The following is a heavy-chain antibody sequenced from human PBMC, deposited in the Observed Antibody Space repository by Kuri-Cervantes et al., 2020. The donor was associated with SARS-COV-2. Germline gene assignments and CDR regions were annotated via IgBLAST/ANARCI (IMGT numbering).Heavy chain of an antibody. CDR2: IYHSGST. D-gene: IGHD3-3*01. V-gene: IGHV4-30-2*01. CDR1: GGSISSVGYY. J-gene: IGHJ6*03. Sequence: SETLSLTCTVSGGSISSVGYYWSWIRQPPGKGLEWIGYIYHSGSTYYNPSLKSRVTISVDRSKNQFSLKLSSVTAADTAVYYCASRNDEFWSGPPYYYYYMDVWGKGTTVTVSS. CDR3: ASRNDEFWSGPPYYYYYMDV.